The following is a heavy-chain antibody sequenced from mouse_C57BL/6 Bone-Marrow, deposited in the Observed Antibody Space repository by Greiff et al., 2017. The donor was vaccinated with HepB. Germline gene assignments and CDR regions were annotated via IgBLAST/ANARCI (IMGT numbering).Heavy chain of an antibody. Sequence: VKLVESGAELVKPGASVKMSCKASGYTFTTYPIEWMKQNHGKSLEWIGNFHPYNDDTKYNEKFKGKATLTVEKSSSTVYLELSRLTSDDAAVYYCARGYYYGDYYAMDYWGQGTSVTVSS. CDR3: ARGYYYGDYYAMDY. CDR1: GYTFTTYP. V-gene: IGHV1-47*01. CDR2: FHPYNDDT. D-gene: IGHD1-1*01. J-gene: IGHJ4*01.